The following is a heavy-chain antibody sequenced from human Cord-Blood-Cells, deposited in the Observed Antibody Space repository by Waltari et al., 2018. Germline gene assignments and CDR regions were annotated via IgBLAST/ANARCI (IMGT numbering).Heavy chain of an antibody. J-gene: IGHJ4*02. D-gene: IGHD6-13*01. CDR1: GYPITSYY. CDR2: INPNSGGT. CDR3: ARDSSYSSSWYMFDY. V-gene: IGHV1-2*02. Sequence: LAPSDTEAKTPGAPVNVSCKVSGYPITSYYIHCVLQPPGQGLDWMGWINPNSGGTNYAQKFQGRVTMTRDTSISTAYMELRRLRSDDTAVYYCARDSSYSSSWYMFDYWGQGTLVTVSS.